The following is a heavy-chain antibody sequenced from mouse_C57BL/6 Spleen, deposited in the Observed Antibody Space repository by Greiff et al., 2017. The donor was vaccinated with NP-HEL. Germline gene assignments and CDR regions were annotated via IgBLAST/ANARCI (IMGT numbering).Heavy chain of an antibody. CDR1: GYTFTSYT. Sequence: VQLQQSGAELARPGASVKMSCKASGYTFTSYTMHWVKQRPGQGLEWIGYINPSSGYTKYNQKFKDKATLTADKSSSTAYMQLRSLTSEDSAVYYCARGDSYAYWGQGTLVTVSA. CDR3: ARGDSYAY. V-gene: IGHV1-4*01. J-gene: IGHJ3*01. CDR2: INPSSGYT.